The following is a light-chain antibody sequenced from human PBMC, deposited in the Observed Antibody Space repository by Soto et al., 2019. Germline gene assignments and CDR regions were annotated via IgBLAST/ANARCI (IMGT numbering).Light chain of an antibody. CDR3: QRYNHWPS. CDR2: AAS. Sequence: RGMPQSPATLSVSPGERATLSCRASQSVNSNLAWYQQKPGQAPRLLIYAASTRATGIPARFSGSGSGTDFTLTISSLQSEDFAVYSGQRYNHWPSFGPGTKVDI. V-gene: IGKV3-15*01. CDR1: QSVNSN. J-gene: IGKJ3*01.